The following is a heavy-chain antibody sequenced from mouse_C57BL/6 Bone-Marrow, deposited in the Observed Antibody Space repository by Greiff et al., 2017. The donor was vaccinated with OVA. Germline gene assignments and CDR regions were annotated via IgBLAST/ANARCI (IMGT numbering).Heavy chain of an antibody. CDR3: ALDSSGEGFAY. CDR1: GYTFTDYN. J-gene: IGHJ3*01. CDR2: INPNNGGT. Sequence: EVQLQQSGPELVKPGASVKIPCKASGYTFTDYNIDWVKQSHGKSLEWIGDINPNNGGTIYNQKFKGKATLTVDKSSSTAYMELRSLTSEDTAVYYCALDSSGEGFAYWGQGTLVTVSA. V-gene: IGHV1-18*01. D-gene: IGHD3-2*02.